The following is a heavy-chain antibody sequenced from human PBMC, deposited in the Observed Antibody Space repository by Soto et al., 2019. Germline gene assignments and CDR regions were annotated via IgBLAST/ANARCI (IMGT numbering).Heavy chain of an antibody. V-gene: IGHV3-30*03. D-gene: IGHD3-10*01. J-gene: IGHJ3*01. CDR1: GFAFSDFG. CDR3: ATWFGELFDAYEL. CDR2: ISYDGINR. Sequence: QVQLVESGGGVVQPGTSLRLSCVASGFAFSDFGMHWVRQAPGKGLEWVAVISYDGINRNYADSEKGRFTISRATYSNTQYLQINGLRPEDTAVYYCATWFGELFDAYELWGQGTRVTVSS.